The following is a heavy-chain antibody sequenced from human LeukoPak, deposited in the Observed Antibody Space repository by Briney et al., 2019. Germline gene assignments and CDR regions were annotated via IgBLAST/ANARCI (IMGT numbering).Heavy chain of an antibody. D-gene: IGHD3-9*01. CDR2: INPNSGGT. Sequence: ASVKVSCKASGYTFIGYYMHWVRQAPGQGLEWMGWINPNSGGTNYAQKFQGRVTMTRDTSISTAYMELSRLRSDDTAVYYCARGARRYFDWLLSTYYMDVWGKGTTVTISS. CDR3: ARGARRYFDWLLSTYYMDV. V-gene: IGHV1-2*02. CDR1: GYTFIGYY. J-gene: IGHJ6*03.